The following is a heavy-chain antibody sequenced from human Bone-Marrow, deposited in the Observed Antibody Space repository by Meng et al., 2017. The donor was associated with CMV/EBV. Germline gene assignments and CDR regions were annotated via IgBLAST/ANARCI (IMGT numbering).Heavy chain of an antibody. V-gene: IGHV6-1*01. CDR1: RDSVSSINTA. D-gene: IGHD3-16*01. CDR3: GREGGDAFDI. CDR2: TYYRSKWYN. Sequence: SQTLSLTCAISRDSVSSINTAWNWIRQSPSRGLEWLGRTYYRSKWYNNYAVSVKSRITISPDTSTNQFSLHLNFVTPEDTAVYYCGREGGDAFDIWGQGTMVTVSS. J-gene: IGHJ3*02.